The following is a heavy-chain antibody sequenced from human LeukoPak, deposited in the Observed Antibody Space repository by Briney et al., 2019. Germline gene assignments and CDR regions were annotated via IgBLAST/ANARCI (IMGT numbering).Heavy chain of an antibody. CDR2: ISGSGGST. CDR1: GFTFSSYA. CDR3: AAREWELLYYFDY. V-gene: IGHV3-23*01. J-gene: IGHJ4*02. Sequence: GGSLRLSCAASGFTFSSYAMSWVRQAPGKGLEWVSAISGSGGSTYYADSVKGRFTISRDNSKNTLYLQMNSLRAEDTAVYYCAAREWELLYYFDYWGQGTLVTVSS. D-gene: IGHD1-26*01.